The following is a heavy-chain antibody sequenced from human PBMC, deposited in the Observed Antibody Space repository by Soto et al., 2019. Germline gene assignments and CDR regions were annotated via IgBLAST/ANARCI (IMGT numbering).Heavy chain of an antibody. CDR2: IYYSGST. CDR3: AVIAARPGAAFDI. D-gene: IGHD6-6*01. J-gene: IGHJ3*02. Sequence: ETLSLTCTFSGGSISSYYWSWIRQPPGKGLEWIGYIYYSGSTNHNPSLKSRVTISVDTSKNQFSLKLSSVTAADTAVYYCAVIAARPGAAFDIWGQGTMVTVSS. V-gene: IGHV4-59*01. CDR1: GGSISSYY.